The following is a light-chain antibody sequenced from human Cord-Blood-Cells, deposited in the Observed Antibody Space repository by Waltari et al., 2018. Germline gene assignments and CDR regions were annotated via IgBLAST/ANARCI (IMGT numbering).Light chain of an antibody. V-gene: IGKV1-5*01. J-gene: IGKJ1*01. Sequence: IQMTQSPSTLSASVGDRVTITCRASQSISSWLAWYQQKPGKAPKLLIYDASRLESGVPYRFRGSGSGTEFTLTISSLQPDDFATYYCQQYNSYLWTFGQGTKVEIK. CDR1: QSISSW. CDR2: DAS. CDR3: QQYNSYLWT.